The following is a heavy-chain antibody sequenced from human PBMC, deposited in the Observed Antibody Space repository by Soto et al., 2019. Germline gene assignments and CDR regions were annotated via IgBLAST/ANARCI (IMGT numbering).Heavy chain of an antibody. V-gene: IGHV4-4*07. CDR3: ARDRGIAAAGTYYFDY. Sequence: LALTCTVSGGSISSYYWSWIRQPAGKGLEWIGRIYTSGSTNYNPSLKSRVTMSVDTSKNQFSLKLSSVTAADTAVYYCARDRGIAAAGTYYFDYWGQGTLVTVSS. J-gene: IGHJ4*02. D-gene: IGHD6-13*01. CDR1: GGSISSYY. CDR2: IYTSGST.